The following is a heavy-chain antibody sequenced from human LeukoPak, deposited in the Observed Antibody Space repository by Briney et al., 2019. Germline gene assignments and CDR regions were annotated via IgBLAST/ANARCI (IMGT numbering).Heavy chain of an antibody. J-gene: IGHJ4*02. CDR3: ARLSANSSAYFFDY. CDR2: ISGSGGST. Sequence: GGSLRLSCAASGFTFSSYAMSWVRQAPGKGLEWVSAISGSGGSTSYADSVKGRFTISRDTSKNTLYLQMSSLRAEDTAVYYCARLSANSSAYFFDYWGQGTLVTVSS. D-gene: IGHD3-22*01. V-gene: IGHV3-23*01. CDR1: GFTFSSYA.